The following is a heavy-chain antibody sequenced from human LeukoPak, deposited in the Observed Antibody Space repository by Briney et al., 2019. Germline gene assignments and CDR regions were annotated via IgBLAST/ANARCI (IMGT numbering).Heavy chain of an antibody. V-gene: IGHV1-8*01. Sequence: ASVKVSCKASGYTFTSYDINWVRQATGQGLEWMGWMNPNSGNTGYAQKFQGRVTMTRNTSISTAYMELSSLRSEDTAVYYCERGDNYYDSSGYGLDYWGQGTLVTVSS. CDR1: GYTFTSYD. CDR2: MNPNSGNT. D-gene: IGHD3-22*01. CDR3: ERGDNYYDSSGYGLDY. J-gene: IGHJ4*02.